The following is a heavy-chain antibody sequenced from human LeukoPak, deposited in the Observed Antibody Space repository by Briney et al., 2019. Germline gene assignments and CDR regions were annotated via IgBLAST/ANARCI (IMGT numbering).Heavy chain of an antibody. D-gene: IGHD3-22*01. CDR2: MFYSGST. J-gene: IGHJ3*02. CDR3: ARDGAHYYDSSGYYAAFDI. CDR1: GGSINSTSDY. V-gene: IGHV4-39*07. Sequence: SETLSLTCTVSGGSINSTSDYWGWIRQPPGKGLEWIGSMFYSGSTYYNPSLKSRVTISVDTSKNQFSLKLSSVTAADTAVYYCARDGAHYYDSSGYYAAFDIWGQGTMVTVSS.